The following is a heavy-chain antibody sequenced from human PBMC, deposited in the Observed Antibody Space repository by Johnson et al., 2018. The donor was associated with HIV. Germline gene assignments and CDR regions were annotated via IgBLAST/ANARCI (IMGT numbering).Heavy chain of an antibody. V-gene: IGHV3-23*02. D-gene: IGHD2/OR15-2a*01. CDR1: GFTFSSNA. J-gene: IGHJ3*02. CDR2: IHWNAGNT. Sequence: VQLVESGGGLVQPGGSLRLSCAASGFTFSSNAMSWVRQAPGKGLEWVSGIHWNAGNTGYVDSVKGLFTISRDNSNNTLYLQMNSLRAEDTAVYYCARDFHEAGSNAFDIWGQGTMVTVSS. CDR3: ARDFHEAGSNAFDI.